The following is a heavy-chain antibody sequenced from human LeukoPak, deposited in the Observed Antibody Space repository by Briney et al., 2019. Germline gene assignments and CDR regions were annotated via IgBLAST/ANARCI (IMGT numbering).Heavy chain of an antibody. V-gene: IGHV4-39*01. J-gene: IGHJ6*02. D-gene: IGHD5-12*01. CDR2: MYSSGSA. Sequence: SETLSLTCTVSGGPISSSSYCWGWVRQPPGKGLEWIGSMYSSGSAYYNPSLKSRVTISVDTSKSQFSLKLSSVTAADTAVYYCARRVATNNYYYYYGLDVWGLGTTVTV. CDR1: GGPISSSSYC. CDR3: ARRVATNNYYYYYGLDV.